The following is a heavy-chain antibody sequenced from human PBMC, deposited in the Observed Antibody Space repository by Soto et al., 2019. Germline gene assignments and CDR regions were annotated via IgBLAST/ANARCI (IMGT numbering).Heavy chain of an antibody. J-gene: IGHJ4*02. CDR1: GYTFSSNY. CDR2: INPSTGST. Sequence: ASVKVSCKASGYTFSSNYMQWVRQAPGQGLEWMGTINPSTGSTSYAQRFQGRVTMTRDTSTSTLYMELSSLRSEDTAIYYCARTHDGSGYTLDYWGQGTLVTVSS. V-gene: IGHV1-46*01. D-gene: IGHD3-22*01. CDR3: ARTHDGSGYTLDY.